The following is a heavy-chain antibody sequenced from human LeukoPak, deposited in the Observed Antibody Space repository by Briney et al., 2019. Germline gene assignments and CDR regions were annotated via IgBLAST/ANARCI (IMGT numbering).Heavy chain of an antibody. CDR3: ARTMEGYCSGGSCYQYSYSMDV. V-gene: IGHV4-59*01. D-gene: IGHD2-15*01. Sequence: PSETLSLTCTVSGGSISSYYWSRIRQPSGKGLEWTGYIYYSGSTNYNPSLKSRVTTSVDTSKNQFSLKLTSVTAADTAVYYCARTMEGYCSGGSCYQYSYSMDVWGKGTTVTVSS. J-gene: IGHJ6*03. CDR1: GGSISSYY. CDR2: IYYSGST.